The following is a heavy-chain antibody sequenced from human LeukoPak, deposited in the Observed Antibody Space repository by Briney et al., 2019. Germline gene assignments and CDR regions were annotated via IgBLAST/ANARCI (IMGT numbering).Heavy chain of an antibody. V-gene: IGHV3-7*01. D-gene: IGHD3-3*01. CDR1: GFTFSSYW. CDR2: IKQDGSEK. Sequence: GGSLRLSCAASGFTFSSYWMSWVRQAPGKGLEWVANIKQDGSEKYYVDSVKGRFTISRDNAKNSLYLQMNSLRAEDTAVYYCARVPYYDFWSGTIHYFDYWGQGTLVTVSS. CDR3: ARVPYYDFWSGTIHYFDY. J-gene: IGHJ4*02.